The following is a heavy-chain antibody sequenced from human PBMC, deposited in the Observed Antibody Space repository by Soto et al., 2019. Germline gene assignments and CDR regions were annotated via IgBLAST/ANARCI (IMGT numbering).Heavy chain of an antibody. CDR1: GYTFTSYG. CDR2: ISAYNGNT. V-gene: IGHV1-18*01. J-gene: IGHJ6*03. D-gene: IGHD2-2*01. Sequence: ASVKVSCKASGYTFTSYGISWVRQAPGQGLEWMGWISAYNGNTNYAQKLQGRVTMTTDTSTSTAYMELRSLRSDDTAVYYCAGEKLGYCSSTSCYANVWGKGTLVT. CDR3: AGEKLGYCSSTSCYANV.